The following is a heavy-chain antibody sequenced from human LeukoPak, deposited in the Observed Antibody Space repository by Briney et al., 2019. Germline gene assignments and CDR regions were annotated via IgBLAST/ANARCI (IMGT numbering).Heavy chain of an antibody. J-gene: IGHJ4*02. D-gene: IGHD1-26*01. Sequence: GGSLRLSCAASGFTFSSYAMSWVRQAPGKGLEWVSAISGSGGSTYYADSVKGRVSISRDNSKSTLYLQMNSLRAEDTAVYYCAKDRNSEGGAAKNYWGQGTLVTVSS. CDR2: ISGSGGST. CDR3: AKDRNSEGGAAKNY. CDR1: GFTFSSYA. V-gene: IGHV3-23*01.